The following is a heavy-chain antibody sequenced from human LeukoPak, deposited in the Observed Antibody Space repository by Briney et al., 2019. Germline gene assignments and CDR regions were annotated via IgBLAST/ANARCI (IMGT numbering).Heavy chain of an antibody. CDR3: ARSPRAFDI. V-gene: IGHV4-34*01. J-gene: IGHJ3*02. Sequence: KPSETLSLTCAVYGGSFSGYYWSWIRQPPGKGLEWIGEINHSGSTNYNPSLKSRVTISVDTSKNKFSLKLSSVTAADTAVYYCARSPRAFDIWGQGTMVTVSS. CDR2: INHSGST. CDR1: GGSFSGYY.